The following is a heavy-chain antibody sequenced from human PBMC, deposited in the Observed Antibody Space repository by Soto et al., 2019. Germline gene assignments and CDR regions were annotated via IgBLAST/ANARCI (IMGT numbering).Heavy chain of an antibody. V-gene: IGHV4-39*01. J-gene: IGHJ4*02. CDR3: ARHRGEDYDFWSGYQIPTSSSCI. CDR1: GGSISSSSYY. Sequence: SETLSLTCTVSGGSISSSSYYWGWIRQPPGKRLEWIGSIYYSGSTYYNPSLKSRVTISVDTSKNQFSLKLSSVTAADTAVYYCARHRGEDYDFWSGYQIPTSSSCIWGQGTLVTVS. CDR2: IYYSGST. D-gene: IGHD3-3*01.